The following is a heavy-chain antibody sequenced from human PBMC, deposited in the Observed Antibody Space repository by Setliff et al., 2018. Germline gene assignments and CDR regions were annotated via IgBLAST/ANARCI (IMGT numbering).Heavy chain of an antibody. CDR3: AHIMGRVWDY. D-gene: IGHD3-10*01. J-gene: IGHJ4*02. V-gene: IGHV2-5*02. CDR1: GFSLTTPSVG. CDR2: ISWDDDD. Sequence: VSGPTLVNPAQTLTLTCSFSGFSLTTPSVGVGWVRQPPGKALEWLALISWDDDDRYSPSLKNRVTLTKDTSKNQVVLTMSNVDPVDTATYYCAHIMGRVWDYWGPGTLVTVSS.